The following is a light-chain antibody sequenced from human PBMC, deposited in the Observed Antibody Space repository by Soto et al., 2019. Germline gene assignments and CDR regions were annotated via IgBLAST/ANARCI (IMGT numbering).Light chain of an antibody. CDR2: DAS. CDR3: QQRSNWPWT. V-gene: IGKV3-11*01. J-gene: IGKJ1*01. Sequence: EIVLTQSPATLSLSPGERATLSCRASQSVSSYLAWYQQKPGQAPRLLIYDASNRAPGIPARFSGSGSGTDFTLTISSLEPEDFAVYYCQQRSNWPWTLGQGTKVEIK. CDR1: QSVSSY.